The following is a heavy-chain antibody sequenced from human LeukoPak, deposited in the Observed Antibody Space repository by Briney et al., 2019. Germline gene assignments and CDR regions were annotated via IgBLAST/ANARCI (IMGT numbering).Heavy chain of an antibody. D-gene: IGHD3-22*01. V-gene: IGHV4-30-4*01. Sequence: SETLSLTCTVSGGSISSGDYYWSWIRQPPGKGLEWIGYIYYSGSTYYNPSLKSRVTISVNTSKNQFSLKLSSVTAADTAVDYGASDYDSSGYFYWGQGTLVTVSS. CDR2: IYYSGST. CDR3: ASDYDSSGYFY. CDR1: GGSISSGDYY. J-gene: IGHJ4*02.